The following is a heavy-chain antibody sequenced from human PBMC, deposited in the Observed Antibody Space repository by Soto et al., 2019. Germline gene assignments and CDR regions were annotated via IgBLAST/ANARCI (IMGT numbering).Heavy chain of an antibody. CDR3: ARGLAAAYFDY. Sequence: QVQLVESGGGVVQPGRSLRLSCAASGFTFSSYGMHWVRQAPGKGLEWVAVIWYDGSNKYYADSVKGRFTISRDNSKNTLYLQMNSLRAEDTAVYYCARGLAAAYFDYRGQGTLVTVSS. V-gene: IGHV3-33*01. CDR2: IWYDGSNK. J-gene: IGHJ4*02. D-gene: IGHD6-13*01. CDR1: GFTFSSYG.